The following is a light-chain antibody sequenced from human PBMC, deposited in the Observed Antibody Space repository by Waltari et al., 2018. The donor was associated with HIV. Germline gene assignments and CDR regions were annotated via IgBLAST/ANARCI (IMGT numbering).Light chain of an antibody. J-gene: IGKJ1*01. CDR1: QNIKSN. CDR3: QEYETWTKT. V-gene: IGKV3-15*01. CDR2: SAS. Sequence: IVMTQSPATLSVSPGERATLSCRDSQNIKSNLAWFQQLPGQAPRLLISSASIRATDIPPRFRGSGSGTDFTLTISSLQSEDFAIYYCQEYETWTKTFGQGTKVEMK.